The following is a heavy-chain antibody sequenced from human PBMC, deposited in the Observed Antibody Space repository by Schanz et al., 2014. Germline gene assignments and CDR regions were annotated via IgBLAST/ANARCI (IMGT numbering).Heavy chain of an antibody. CDR3: AKVDRTRYYAMDV. CDR1: GYSFTTYD. D-gene: IGHD3-9*01. J-gene: IGHJ6*02. CDR2: MNPTTGNR. Sequence: QVQLVQSGAEVKKPGASVRVSCKASGYSFTTYDVNWVRQATGQGLEWMGWMNPTTGNRGYAQNFQGRVTMTADKSTSTVYMEVSGLRSEDTAVYYCAKVDRTRYYAMDVWGRGTTVTVSS. V-gene: IGHV1-8*01.